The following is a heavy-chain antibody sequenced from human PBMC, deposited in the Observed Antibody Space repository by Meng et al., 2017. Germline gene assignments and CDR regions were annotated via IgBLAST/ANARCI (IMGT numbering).Heavy chain of an antibody. V-gene: IGHV4-39*07. CDR3: ARGYSSRYHYDSSGYYPDY. J-gene: IGHJ4*02. CDR2: IYYSGST. CDR1: GGSISSSSYY. D-gene: IGHD3-22*01. Sequence: SETLSLTCTVSGGSISSSSYYWGWIRQPPGKGLEWIGSIYYSGSTYYNPSLKSRVTISVDTSKNQFSLKLSSVTAADTAVYYCARGYSSRYHYDSSGYYPDYWGQGTLVTVSS.